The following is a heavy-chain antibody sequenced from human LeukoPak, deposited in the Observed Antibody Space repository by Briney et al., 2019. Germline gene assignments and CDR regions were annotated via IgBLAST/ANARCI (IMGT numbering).Heavy chain of an antibody. CDR1: GFTFSSYA. J-gene: IGHJ4*02. D-gene: IGHD3-22*01. CDR3: AKDSSDYYDSSGSLDY. CDR2: ISGSGGGT. Sequence: GGSLRLACAACGFTFSSYAMSWVRQAPGKGREWVSAISGSGGGTYYADSVKGRFTISRDNSKNTLYLQMNSLRAEDTALYYCAKDSSDYYDSSGSLDYWGQGTLVTVSS. V-gene: IGHV3-23*01.